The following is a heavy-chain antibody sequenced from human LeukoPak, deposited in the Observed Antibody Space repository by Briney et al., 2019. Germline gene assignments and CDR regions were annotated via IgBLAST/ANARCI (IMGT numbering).Heavy chain of an antibody. CDR1: GISFRSYD. CDR3: ATDISTHYFGS. V-gene: IGHV3-30*02. J-gene: IGHJ4*02. Sequence: GGSLRLSCAASGISFRSYDMHWVRQAPGKGLEWVTFIWYDASNKYYAESVKGRFTISRDNSRNTVFLQMNSLRAEDTAIYYCATDISTHYFGSWGQGTLVTVSS. D-gene: IGHD3-9*01. CDR2: IWYDASNK.